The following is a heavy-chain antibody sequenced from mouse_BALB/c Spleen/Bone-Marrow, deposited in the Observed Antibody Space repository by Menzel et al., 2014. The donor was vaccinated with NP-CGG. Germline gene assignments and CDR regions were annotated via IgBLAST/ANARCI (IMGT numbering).Heavy chain of an antibody. CDR2: IYPGDGST. J-gene: IGHJ3*01. CDR1: GYTFTSYD. Sequence: VHLVESGPELVKPGALVKISCKASGYTFTSYDINWVKQRPGQGLGWIGWIYPGDGSTKYNEKFKGKASLNGDKSSSTAYMQLSSLTSENSAVYFCARSGDSSGYGFAYWGQGTLVTVSA. V-gene: IGHV1S56*01. CDR3: ARSGDSSGYGFAY. D-gene: IGHD3-2*01.